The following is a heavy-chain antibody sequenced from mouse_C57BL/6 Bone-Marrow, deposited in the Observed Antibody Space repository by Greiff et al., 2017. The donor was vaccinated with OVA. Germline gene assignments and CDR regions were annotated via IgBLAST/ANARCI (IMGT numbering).Heavy chain of an antibody. J-gene: IGHJ3*01. CDR2: IDPSDSYT. Sequence: QVQLQQPGAELVKPGASVKLSCKASGYTFTSYWMQWVKQRPGQGLEWIGEIDPSDSYTNYNQKFKGKATLTVDTSSSTAYMQLSRLTSEDSAVYYCARGGFIPWFAYWGQGTLVTVSA. CDR3: ARGGFIPWFAY. CDR1: GYTFTSYW. D-gene: IGHD1-1*01. V-gene: IGHV1-50*01.